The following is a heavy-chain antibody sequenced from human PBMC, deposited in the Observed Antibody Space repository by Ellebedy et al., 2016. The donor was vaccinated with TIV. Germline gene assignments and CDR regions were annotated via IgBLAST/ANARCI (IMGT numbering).Heavy chain of an antibody. CDR1: DGSISNSSYY. J-gene: IGHJ4*02. D-gene: IGHD2-21*02. Sequence: SETLSLTCTGSDGSISNSSYYWDWIRQPPGKGLEWIGNIYYSGSTYYNPSLKSRVTISMDTSKNKFSLRLSSVTAADTAVYYCARDRGMTTIPYWGQGTLVTVSS. CDR2: IYYSGST. V-gene: IGHV4-39*07. CDR3: ARDRGMTTIPY.